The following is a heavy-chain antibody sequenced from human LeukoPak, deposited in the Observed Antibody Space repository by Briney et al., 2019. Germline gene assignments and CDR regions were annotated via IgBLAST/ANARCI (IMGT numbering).Heavy chain of an antibody. J-gene: IGHJ5*02. D-gene: IGHD3-22*01. V-gene: IGHV4-30-4*01. CDR3: ARSGYDSSGYWNWFDP. CDR2: IYYSGST. Sequence: SETLSLTCTVSGGSISSGDYYWSWIRQPPGKGLEWIGYIYYSGSTYYNPSLKSRVTISVDTSKNQFSLKLSSVTAADTAVYYCARSGYDSSGYWNWFDPWGQGTLVTVSS. CDR1: GGSISSGDYY.